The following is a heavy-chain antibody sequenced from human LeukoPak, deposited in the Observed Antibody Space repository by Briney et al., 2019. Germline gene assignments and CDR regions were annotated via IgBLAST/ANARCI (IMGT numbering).Heavy chain of an antibody. Sequence: PSETLSLTCTVSGGSISSSSYYWGWIRQPPGKGLEWIGSIYYSGSTYYNPSLKSRVTISVDTSKNQSSLKLSSVTAADTAVYYCARLRINYYYMDVWGKGTTVTVSS. J-gene: IGHJ6*03. CDR1: GGSISSSSYY. D-gene: IGHD2-15*01. CDR2: IYYSGST. CDR3: ARLRINYYYMDV. V-gene: IGHV4-39*07.